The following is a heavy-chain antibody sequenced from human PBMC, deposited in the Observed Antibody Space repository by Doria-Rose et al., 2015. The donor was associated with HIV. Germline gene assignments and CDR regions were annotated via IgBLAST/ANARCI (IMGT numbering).Heavy chain of an antibody. Sequence: QIAMKESGPVLVKPTETLTLTCTVSGVSLSSPGMGVSWIRQPPWNALEWLANSFSDDERSYNTSLKSRLTISRGTSKSQVVLTMTDMDPVDTATYYCARIKSSRWYHKYYFDFWGQGTLVIVSA. CDR1: GVSLSSPGMG. V-gene: IGHV2-26*01. J-gene: IGHJ4*02. CDR3: ARIKSSRWYHKYYFDF. CDR2: SFSDDER. D-gene: IGHD6-13*01.